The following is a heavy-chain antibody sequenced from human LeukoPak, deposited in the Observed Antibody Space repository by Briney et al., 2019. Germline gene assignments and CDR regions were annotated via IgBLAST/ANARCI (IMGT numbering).Heavy chain of an antibody. D-gene: IGHD3-10*01. CDR1: GFTFSTYA. Sequence: GGSLRLSCAASGFTFSTYAMTWVRQAPGKGLEWVSTIFGSGDSTYYADSVKGRFTISRDNVKKSLYLQMNSPRDEDTAVYYCAREGYGSGSWREWFDPWGQGTLVTVSS. CDR2: IFGSGDST. CDR3: AREGYGSGSWREWFDP. V-gene: IGHV3-23*01. J-gene: IGHJ5*02.